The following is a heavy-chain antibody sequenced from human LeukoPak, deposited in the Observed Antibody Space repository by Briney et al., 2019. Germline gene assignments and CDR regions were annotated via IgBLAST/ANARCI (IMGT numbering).Heavy chain of an antibody. J-gene: IGHJ4*02. CDR2: IYYSGST. CDR3: ARKRSSHFDY. Sequence: SETLSLTCTVSGGSISSSSYYWGWIRQPPGRGLEWIGSIYYSGSTYYNPSLKSRVTISVDTSKNQFSLKLSSVTAADTAVYYCARKRSSHFDYWGQGTLVTVSS. CDR1: GGSISSSSYY. D-gene: IGHD1-26*01. V-gene: IGHV4-39*07.